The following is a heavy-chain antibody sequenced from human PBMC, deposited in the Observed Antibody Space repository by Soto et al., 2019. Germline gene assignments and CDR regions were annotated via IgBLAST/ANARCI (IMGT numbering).Heavy chain of an antibody. V-gene: IGHV5-51*03. CDR1: GYSFTSYW. D-gene: IGHD2-2*01. CDR3: ARRSVVVPAAIPWSAFDI. Sequence: EVQLVQSGAEVKKPGESLKISCKGSGYSFTSYWIGWVRQMPGKGLEWMGIIYPGDSDTRYSPSFQGQVTISADKSISTAYLQWSSLKASDTAMYYCARRSVVVPAAIPWSAFDIWGQGTMVTVSS. CDR2: IYPGDSDT. J-gene: IGHJ3*02.